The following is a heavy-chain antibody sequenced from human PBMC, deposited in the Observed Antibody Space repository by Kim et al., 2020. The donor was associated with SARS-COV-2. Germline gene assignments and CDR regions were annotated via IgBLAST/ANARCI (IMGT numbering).Heavy chain of an antibody. J-gene: IGHJ4*02. CDR2: IKSKTDGETI. Sequence: GGSLRLSCAASGFTFSKAWMSWLRQAPGKGLEWVGRIKSKTDGETIDYGAPVKGRFTISRDDSTNTLYVQMNSLKTEDTAVYYCTTDGRFPRFDYWGQGILVTVSS. D-gene: IGHD1-26*01. CDR1: GFTFSKAW. CDR3: TTDGRFPRFDY. V-gene: IGHV3-15*01.